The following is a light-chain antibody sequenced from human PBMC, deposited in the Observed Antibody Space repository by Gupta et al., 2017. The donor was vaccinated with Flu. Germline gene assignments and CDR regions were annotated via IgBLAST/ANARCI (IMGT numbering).Light chain of an antibody. Sequence: EIQMTQSPSSLSASVGDRVTITCRASQSISSYLHWYQQKPGKAPKLLLYAASSLQSGVPSRFSGSGSGTYFSLTLSRLQPEDFSTFYCQQSYSTPYTFGQGTKLEIK. CDR3: QQSYSTPYT. J-gene: IGKJ2*01. V-gene: IGKV1-39*01. CDR2: AAS. CDR1: QSISSY.